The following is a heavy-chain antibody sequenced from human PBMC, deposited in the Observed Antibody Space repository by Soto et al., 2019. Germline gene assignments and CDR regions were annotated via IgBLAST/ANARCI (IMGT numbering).Heavy chain of an antibody. CDR1: GFTVSSNY. V-gene: IGHV3-53*01. D-gene: IGHD3-22*01. Sequence: EVQLVESGGGLIQPGGSLRLSCAASGFTVSSNYMSWVRQAPGKGLEWVSVIYSGGSTYYADSVKGRFTISRDNSKNTLYLQMNRLGAEDTAVYYCARVYDSSGYSPFYFDYWGQGTLVTVSS. CDR3: ARVYDSSGYSPFYFDY. J-gene: IGHJ4*02. CDR2: IYSGGST.